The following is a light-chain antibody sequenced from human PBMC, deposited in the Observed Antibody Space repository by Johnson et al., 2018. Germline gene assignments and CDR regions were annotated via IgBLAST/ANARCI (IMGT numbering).Light chain of an antibody. V-gene: IGLV1-51*02. CDR3: GTWDSSLSSGNV. J-gene: IGLJ1*01. Sequence: QSVLTQPPSVSAAPGQKVTISCSGSSSNIGNNYVSWYQQLPGTAPKLLIYENNKRPSGIPDRFSGSKSGTSAILGITGLQTGDAADYYCGTWDSSLSSGNVFGTGTKVTVL. CDR1: SSNIGNNY. CDR2: ENN.